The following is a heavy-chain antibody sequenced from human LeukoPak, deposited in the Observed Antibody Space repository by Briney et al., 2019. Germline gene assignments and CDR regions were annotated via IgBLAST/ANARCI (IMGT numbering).Heavy chain of an antibody. J-gene: IGHJ6*03. V-gene: IGHV3-15*01. D-gene: IGHD4-17*01. Sequence: GGSLRLSCAASGFTFSNAWMSWVRQAPGKGLEWVGRIKSKTDGGTTDYAAPVKGRFTISRDDSKNTLYLQMNSLKTEDTAVYSCAKSGGDYLLSNYYYMDVWGKGTTVTVSS. CDR1: GFTFSNAW. CDR2: IKSKTDGGTT. CDR3: AKSGGDYLLSNYYYMDV.